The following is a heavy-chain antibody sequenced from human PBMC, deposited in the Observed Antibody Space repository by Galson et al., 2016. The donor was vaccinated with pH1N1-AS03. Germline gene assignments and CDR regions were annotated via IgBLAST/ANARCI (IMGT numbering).Heavy chain of an antibody. Sequence: SLRLSCAASGFTFSRPWVSWVRQAPGKGLEWVANINRDGSQKNYVDSVKGRFTISRDNAKSSLNLQMNSLSAEDTAIYYCAKDSSSNEQGYWGPGTLVTVSS. V-gene: IGHV3-7*01. CDR1: GFTFSRPW. CDR2: INRDGSQK. CDR3: AKDSSSNEQGY. D-gene: IGHD6-6*01. J-gene: IGHJ4*02.